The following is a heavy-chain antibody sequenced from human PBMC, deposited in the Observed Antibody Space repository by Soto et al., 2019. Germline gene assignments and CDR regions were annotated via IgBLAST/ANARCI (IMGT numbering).Heavy chain of an antibody. J-gene: IGHJ6*03. V-gene: IGHV1-69*02. Sequence: QVQLVQSGAEVKKPGSSVKVSCTASGGTFSSYTISWVRQAPGQGLEWMGRIIPILGIANYAQKFQGRVTITADKSTSTAYMELSSLRSEDTAVYYCARAGYCSSTRCYSTLAYYYYMDFWGKGTTVTVSS. CDR2: IIPILGIA. CDR1: GGTFSSYT. CDR3: ARAGYCSSTRCYSTLAYYYYMDF. D-gene: IGHD2-2*01.